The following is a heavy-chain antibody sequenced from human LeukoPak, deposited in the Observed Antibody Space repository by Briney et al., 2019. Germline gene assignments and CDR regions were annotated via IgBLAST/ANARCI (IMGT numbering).Heavy chain of an antibody. CDR1: GYTFTRYG. D-gene: IGHD2-2*01. V-gene: IGHV1-18*01. J-gene: IGHJ4*02. CDR3: ARDHCKLCSSTSCYDY. CDR2: ISAYNGDT. Sequence: GASVKVSCKASGYTFTRYGITWVRQAPGQGLEWMGWISAYNGDTNYAQKFQDRVTMTTDTSTSTVYMELSSLRSEDTAVYYCARDHCKLCSSTSCYDYWGQGTLVTVSS.